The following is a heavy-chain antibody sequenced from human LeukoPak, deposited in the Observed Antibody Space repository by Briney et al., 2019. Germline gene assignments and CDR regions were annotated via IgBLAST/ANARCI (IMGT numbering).Heavy chain of an antibody. D-gene: IGHD3-22*01. CDR2: IYPGDSDT. V-gene: IGHV5-51*01. CDR1: GYSFTTYW. J-gene: IGHJ3*02. Sequence: GESLKISCQDSGYSFTTYWIGWVRQMPGEGLEWMGIIYPGDSDTIYSPSFQGQVTISADKSISTAYLQWSSLKASDTAMYYCARGPNSSGYNDAFDIWGQGTMVTVSS. CDR3: ARGPNSSGYNDAFDI.